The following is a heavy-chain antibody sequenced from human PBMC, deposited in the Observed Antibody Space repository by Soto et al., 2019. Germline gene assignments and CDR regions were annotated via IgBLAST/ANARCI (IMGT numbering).Heavy chain of an antibody. CDR2: ISSSSSYI. CDR3: ARDRIPRLVPIAARTYYFDY. J-gene: IGHJ4*02. D-gene: IGHD6-6*01. V-gene: IGHV3-21*01. Sequence: GGSLRLSCAASGFTFSSYSMNWVRQAPGKGLEWVSSISSSSSYIYYADSVKGRFTISRDNAKNSLYLQMNSLRAEDTAVYYCARDRIPRLVPIAARTYYFDYWGQGTLVTVSS. CDR1: GFTFSSYS.